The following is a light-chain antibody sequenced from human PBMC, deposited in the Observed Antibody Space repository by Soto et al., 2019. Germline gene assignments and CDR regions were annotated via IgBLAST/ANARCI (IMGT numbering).Light chain of an antibody. CDR1: SSDVGGYNY. CDR3: SSYTSSSTFYV. Sequence: QSVLTQPASVSGSPGQSITISCTGTSSDVGGYNYVSWYQQHPGKAPKLMIYDVSNRPSGVPNRFSGSKSGNTASLTISGLQAEDEADYYCSSYTSSSTFYVCGTGTKVTVL. V-gene: IGLV2-14*01. J-gene: IGLJ1*01. CDR2: DVS.